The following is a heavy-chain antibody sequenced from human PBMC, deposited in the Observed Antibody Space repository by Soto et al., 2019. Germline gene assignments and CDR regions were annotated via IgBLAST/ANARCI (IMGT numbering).Heavy chain of an antibody. D-gene: IGHD2-2*01. CDR2: IIPIFGTA. Sequence: QVQLVQSGAEVKKPGSSVNVSCKASGGTFSSYAISWVRQAPGQGLEWMGGIIPIFGTANYAQKFQGRVTITADESTSTAYMELSSLRSEDTAVYYCARWTDIVVVPAATYAFDIWGQGTMVTVSS. CDR1: GGTFSSYA. V-gene: IGHV1-69*01. J-gene: IGHJ3*02. CDR3: ARWTDIVVVPAATYAFDI.